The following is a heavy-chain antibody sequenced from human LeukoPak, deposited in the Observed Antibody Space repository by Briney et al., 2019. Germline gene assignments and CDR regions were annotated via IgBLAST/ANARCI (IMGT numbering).Heavy chain of an antibody. CDR1: GYTFTGYY. Sequence: ASVKVPXKASGYTFTGYYMHWVRQAPGQGLEWMGRINPNSGGTNYAQKFQGRVTMTRGTSISTAYMELSRLRSDDTAVYYCAGVGAVAVLYYFDYWGQGTLVTVSS. CDR2: INPNSGGT. CDR3: AGVGAVAVLYYFDY. J-gene: IGHJ4*02. D-gene: IGHD6-19*01. V-gene: IGHV1-2*06.